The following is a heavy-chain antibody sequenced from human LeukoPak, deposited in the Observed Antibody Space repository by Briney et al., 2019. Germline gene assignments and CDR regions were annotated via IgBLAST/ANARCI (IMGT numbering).Heavy chain of an antibody. J-gene: IGHJ4*02. CDR3: ARDSRNYGLRWFDY. CDR2: ISYDGSNK. CDR1: GFTFSSYA. D-gene: IGHD1-7*01. Sequence: GRSLRLSCAASGFTFSSYAMPWVRQAPGKGLEWVAVISYDGSNKYYADSVKGRFTISRDNSKNTLYLQMNSLRAEDTAAYYCARDSRNYGLRWFDYWGQGTLVTVSS. V-gene: IGHV3-30-3*01.